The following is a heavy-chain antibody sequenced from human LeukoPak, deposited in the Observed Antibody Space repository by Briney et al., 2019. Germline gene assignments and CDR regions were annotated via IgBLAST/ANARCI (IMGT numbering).Heavy chain of an antibody. CDR1: AFMFVDYG. V-gene: IGHV3-20*04. Sequence: PGGSLRLSCAASAFMFVDYGMSWVRQAPGKGLEWVPGINWNGGRTGYADSVKGRFTISRDNAKNSLYLQMNSLRAEDTALYYCARDYDYGDYPGYWGQGTLVTVSS. D-gene: IGHD4-17*01. J-gene: IGHJ4*02. CDR2: INWNGGRT. CDR3: ARDYDYGDYPGY.